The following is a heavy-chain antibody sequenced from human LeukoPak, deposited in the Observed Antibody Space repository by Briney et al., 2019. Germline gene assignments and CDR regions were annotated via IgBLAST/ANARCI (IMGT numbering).Heavy chain of an antibody. CDR1: GGSISSGGYY. CDR2: IYHSGST. CDR3: ARDGGGFEY. D-gene: IGHD2-15*01. V-gene: IGHV4-30-2*01. J-gene: IGHJ4*02. Sequence: SETLSLTCTVSGGSISSGGYYWSWIRQPPGKGLEWIGYIYHSGSTYYNPSLKSRVTISVDKSKNQFSLRLSSVTAADTAVYYCARDGGGFEYWGQGILVTVSS.